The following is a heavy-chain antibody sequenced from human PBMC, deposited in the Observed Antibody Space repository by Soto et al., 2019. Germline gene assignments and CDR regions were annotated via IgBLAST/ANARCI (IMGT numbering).Heavy chain of an antibody. Sequence: LSLTCIVSGESISSSSYYWGWIRQPPGKGLEWIGSIYYSGRTYYNPSFKSRVTISIDTSKNQFSLKLSYVTATDTAVYYCARQRTTVVTQAYSDHWGQGALVTVSS. CDR3: ARQRTTVVTQAYSDH. V-gene: IGHV4-39*01. CDR2: IYYSGRT. CDR1: GESISSSSYY. J-gene: IGHJ4*02. D-gene: IGHD2-21*02.